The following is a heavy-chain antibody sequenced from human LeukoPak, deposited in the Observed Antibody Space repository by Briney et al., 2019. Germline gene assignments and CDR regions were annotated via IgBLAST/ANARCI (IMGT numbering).Heavy chain of an antibody. CDR3: TREGPMVRGGYFDY. D-gene: IGHD3-10*01. J-gene: IGHJ4*02. CDR1: GFTFGDYA. V-gene: IGHV3-49*04. CDR2: IRSKAYGGTT. Sequence: PGGSLRLSCTASGFTFGDYAMSWVRQAPGKGLGWVGFIRSKAYGGTTEYAASVKGRFTISRDDSKSIAYLQMNSLKTEDTAVYYCTREGPMVRGGYFDYWGQGTLVTVSS.